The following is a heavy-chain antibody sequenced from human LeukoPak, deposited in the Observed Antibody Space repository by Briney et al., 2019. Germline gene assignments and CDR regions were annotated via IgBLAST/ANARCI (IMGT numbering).Heavy chain of an antibody. V-gene: IGHV3-30*18. J-gene: IGHJ4*02. CDR3: AKDQLVRGYDLLGVD. CDR2: VSYEGSNK. Sequence: GGTLRLSCAASGFTFSSYGMSWVRQTPGKGLEWVALVSYEGSNKYYLDSVRGGFTISRDNSKNTLYLQMNSLRPDDTAVYYCAKDQLVRGYDLLGVDWGQGTLVTVSS. D-gene: IGHD5-12*01. CDR1: GFTFSSYG.